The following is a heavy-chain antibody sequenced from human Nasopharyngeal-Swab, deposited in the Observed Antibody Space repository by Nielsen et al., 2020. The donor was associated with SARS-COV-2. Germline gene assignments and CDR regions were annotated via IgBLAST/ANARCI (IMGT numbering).Heavy chain of an antibody. Sequence: SETLSLTCTVSGGSISSYYWSWIRQSPGKGRDGIGYFYYSGITNYNPSLKRRVTILIDTSKKQLSLKLNSVTAADTPAYYCAREVVGGLVDSGGQGTLVTVSS. D-gene: IGHD1-26*01. CDR1: GGSISSYY. CDR2: FYYSGIT. J-gene: IGHJ4*02. CDR3: AREVVGGLVDS. V-gene: IGHV4-59*12.